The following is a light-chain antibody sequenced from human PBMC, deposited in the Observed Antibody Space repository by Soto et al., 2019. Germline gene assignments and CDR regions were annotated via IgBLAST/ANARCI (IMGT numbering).Light chain of an antibody. Sequence: QAVVTQEPSVTVSPGGTVTLTCGSSTGAVTSGHFPYWFQQKPGQAPRTLIYEASNKYSWTPARFSGSLLGGKAALTLSGAQPEDEADYYCLLSYNDDRVFGGGTKPPS. CDR3: LLSYNDDRV. CDR2: EAS. V-gene: IGLV7-46*01. J-gene: IGLJ2*01. CDR1: TGAVTSGHF.